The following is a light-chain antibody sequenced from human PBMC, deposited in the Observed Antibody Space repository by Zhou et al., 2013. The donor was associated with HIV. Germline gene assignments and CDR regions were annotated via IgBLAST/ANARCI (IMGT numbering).Light chain of an antibody. V-gene: IGKV1-5*03. CDR3: QQYANFWT. CDR2: EAS. J-gene: IGKJ1*01. Sequence: DIQMTQSPSSLPASVGDTVTITCRASQDVRRWVAWYQQKPGKAPKLLISEASNLHIGVPSRFSGSGSGTKFTLTVAGLQAEDFATYFCQQYANFWTFGPGTRVDVK. CDR1: QDVRRW.